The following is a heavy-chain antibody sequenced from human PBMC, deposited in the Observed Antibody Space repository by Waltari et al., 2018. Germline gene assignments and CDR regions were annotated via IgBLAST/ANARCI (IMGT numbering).Heavy chain of an antibody. CDR1: GGSISSSSYY. CDR3: ARWSESPPSYYYDSSGYGFDY. J-gene: IGHJ4*02. D-gene: IGHD3-22*01. Sequence: QLQLQESGPGLVKPSETLSLTCTVSGGSISSSSYYWGWIRQPPGKGLEWIGSIYYSGGTYYNPSLKSRVTISVDTSKNQFSLKLSSVTAADTAVYYCARWSESPPSYYYDSSGYGFDYWGQGTLVTVSS. CDR2: IYYSGGT. V-gene: IGHV4-39*07.